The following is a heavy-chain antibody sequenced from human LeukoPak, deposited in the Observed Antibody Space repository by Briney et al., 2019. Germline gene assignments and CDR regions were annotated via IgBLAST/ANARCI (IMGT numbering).Heavy chain of an antibody. CDR2: INHSGST. J-gene: IGHJ4*02. CDR1: GGSFSGYY. V-gene: IGHV4-34*01. D-gene: IGHD3-10*01. Sequence: SETLSLTCAVYGGSFSGYYCSWIRQPPGKGLEWIGEINHSGSTNYNPSLKSRVTISVDTSKNQFSLKLSSVTAADTAVYYCAAELLGYAERTDYWGQGTLVTVSS. CDR3: AAELLGYAERTDY.